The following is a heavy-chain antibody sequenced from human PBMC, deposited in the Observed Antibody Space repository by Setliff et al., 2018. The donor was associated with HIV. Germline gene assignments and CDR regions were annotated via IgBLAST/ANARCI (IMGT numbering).Heavy chain of an antibody. D-gene: IGHD3-3*01. CDR3: ARGSSSIFGVLVLLPHSYYYMDV. Sequence: SETLSLTCAVYGGSFISYYWTWIRQPPGKGLEWIGEINHSGSTNYNPSLKSRVSISVDMSKNQFSLNLSSVTAADTAVYYCARGSSSIFGVLVLLPHSYYYMDVWG. CDR2: INHSGST. CDR1: GGSFISYY. V-gene: IGHV4-34*01. J-gene: IGHJ6*03.